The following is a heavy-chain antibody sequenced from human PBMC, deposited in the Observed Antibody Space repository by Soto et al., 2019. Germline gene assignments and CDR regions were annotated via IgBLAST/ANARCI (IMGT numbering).Heavy chain of an antibody. CDR3: ARDGGFYYGMDV. D-gene: IGHD3-3*01. J-gene: IGHJ6*02. Sequence: QVQLQESGPGLVKPSETLSLTCTVSGGSIGSYYWNWIRQPPGKGLEWIGYIYYSGSTNYNPSLKRRVTISGDTSKNQFSLKLSSVTAADTAVYYCARDGGFYYGMDVWGQGTTVTVSS. CDR2: IYYSGST. CDR1: GGSIGSYY. V-gene: IGHV4-59*01.